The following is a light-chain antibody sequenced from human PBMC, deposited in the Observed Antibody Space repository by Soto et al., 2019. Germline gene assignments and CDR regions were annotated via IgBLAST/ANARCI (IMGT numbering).Light chain of an antibody. CDR1: QSVSSSY. J-gene: IGKJ5*01. Sequence: EIVLTQSPGTLSLSPGEGATLSCRASQSVSSSYVAWYQQKPGQAPRLLIYGASSRATGIPDRFSGSGSGTDFTLTISRLEPEDFAVYFCQRYGSSPLITFGQGTRLEI. CDR3: QRYGSSPLIT. V-gene: IGKV3-20*01. CDR2: GAS.